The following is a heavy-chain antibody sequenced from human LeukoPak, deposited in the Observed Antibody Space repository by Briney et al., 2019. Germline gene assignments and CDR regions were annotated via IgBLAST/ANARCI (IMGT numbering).Heavy chain of an antibody. CDR1: GGSISSNNW. CDR2: IYHSGSP. V-gene: IGHV4-4*02. CDR3: ARVNINNWHSCDY. J-gene: IGHJ4*02. D-gene: IGHD1-1*01. Sequence: SETLSLTCAVSGGSISSNNWWGWVRQPPGKGLEWIGEIYHSGSPNYNPSLKSRVTISVDRSRNHFSLNLSSVTAADTAVYYCARVNINNWHSCDYWGQGTLVTVSS.